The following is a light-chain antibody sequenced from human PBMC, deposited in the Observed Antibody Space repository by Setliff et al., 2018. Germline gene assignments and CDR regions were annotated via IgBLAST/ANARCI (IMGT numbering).Light chain of an antibody. J-gene: IGLJ1*01. CDR2: EVT. V-gene: IGLV2-14*03. CDR1: NSDVGGYNY. CDR3: AAWDDSLRGYV. Sequence: QSVLTQPAAVSGSPGQSITISCAGTNSDVGGYNYVSWYQQHPNKAPKLMIYEVTKRPSGVPDRFSGSKSGTSASLAISGLRSDDEADYYCAAWDDSLRGYVFGSGTKVTVL.